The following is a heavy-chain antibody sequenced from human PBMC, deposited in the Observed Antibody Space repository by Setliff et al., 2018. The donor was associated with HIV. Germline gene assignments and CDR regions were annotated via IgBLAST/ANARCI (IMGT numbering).Heavy chain of an antibody. D-gene: IGHD2-2*01. J-gene: IGHJ4*02. Sequence: ASVKVSCKTSGYTFPDYYLHWVRQAPGQGLEWMGRISPNSGGTNYAQKLQGRVTMTRDTSINTVYMELSSLRSDDTAVYYCARDHPYFCSSTSCSFLDYWGQGTLVTAPQ. CDR2: ISPNSGGT. CDR1: GYTFPDYY. CDR3: ARDHPYFCSSTSCSFLDY. V-gene: IGHV1-2*06.